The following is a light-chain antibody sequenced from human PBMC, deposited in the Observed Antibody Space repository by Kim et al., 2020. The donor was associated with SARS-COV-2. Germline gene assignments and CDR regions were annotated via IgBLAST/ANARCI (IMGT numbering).Light chain of an antibody. CDR3: QAWDSSTGV. V-gene: IGLV3-1*01. CDR1: KLGDKY. J-gene: IGLJ2*01. Sequence: SEYPVKTASITCSGDKLGDKYACWYQQKPGQSPVLVIYQDRKRPSGIPERFSGSSSGNTATLTISGTQAMDEADYYCQAWDSSTGVFGGGTQLTVL. CDR2: QDR.